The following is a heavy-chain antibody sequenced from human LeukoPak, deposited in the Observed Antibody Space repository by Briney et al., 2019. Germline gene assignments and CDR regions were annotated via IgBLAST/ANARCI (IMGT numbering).Heavy chain of an antibody. CDR3: ARGTTAVVNFDY. Sequence: SETLSLTCAVYGGSFSGYYWSWIRQPPGKGLEWIGEINHSGSTNYNPSLKSRVTISVDTPKNQFSLKLSSVTAADTAVYYCARGTTAVVNFDYWGQGTLVTVSS. CDR1: GGSFSGYY. D-gene: IGHD4-23*01. V-gene: IGHV4-34*01. J-gene: IGHJ4*02. CDR2: INHSGST.